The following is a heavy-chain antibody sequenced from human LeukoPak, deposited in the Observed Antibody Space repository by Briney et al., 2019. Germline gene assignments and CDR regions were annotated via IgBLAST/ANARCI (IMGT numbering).Heavy chain of an antibody. CDR2: IIPIFGTA. Sequence: ASVKVSCKASGGTFSSYAISWVRQAPGQGLEWMGGIIPIFGTANYAQKFQGRVTMTRDMSTSTVYMELSSLRSEDTAVYYCAKDLWFGELKGYWGQGTLVTVSS. J-gene: IGHJ4*02. V-gene: IGHV1-69*05. CDR1: GGTFSSYA. CDR3: AKDLWFGELKGY. D-gene: IGHD3-10*01.